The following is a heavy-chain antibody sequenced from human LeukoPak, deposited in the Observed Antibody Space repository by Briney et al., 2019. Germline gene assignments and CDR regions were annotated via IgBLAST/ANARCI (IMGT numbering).Heavy chain of an antibody. CDR3: ARDGGGKSRPFDY. CDR1: GGSLSSYY. D-gene: IGHD4-23*01. Sequence: SETLCLTCTVSGGSLSSYYWSWIRQPPGKGLEWIGNIYYSGSTNYNPSLKSRVTMSVDTSKSQFSLKVSSVTAVDTAVYYCARDGGGKSRPFDYWGQGTPVTVSS. V-gene: IGHV4-59*01. CDR2: IYYSGST. J-gene: IGHJ4*02.